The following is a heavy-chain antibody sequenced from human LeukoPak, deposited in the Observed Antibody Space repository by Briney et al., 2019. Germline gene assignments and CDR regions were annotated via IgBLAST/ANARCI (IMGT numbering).Heavy chain of an antibody. CDR1: GGSFSGYY. D-gene: IGHD4-17*01. Sequence: PSETLSLTCAVYGGSFSGYYWSWIRQPPGKGLEWIGEINHSGSTNYNPSLKSRVTISVDASKNQFSLKLSSVTAADTAVYYCARIYGDYDNWGQGTLVTVSS. J-gene: IGHJ4*02. CDR2: INHSGST. V-gene: IGHV4-34*01. CDR3: ARIYGDYDN.